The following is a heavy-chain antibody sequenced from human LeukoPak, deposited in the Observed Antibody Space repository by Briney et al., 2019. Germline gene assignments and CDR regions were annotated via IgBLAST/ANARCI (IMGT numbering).Heavy chain of an antibody. CDR3: AKGRGYGDYGPTFEY. CDR1: GFIFSSYA. J-gene: IGHJ4*02. CDR2: ISGSGGRT. Sequence: GGSLRPSCAASGFIFSSYAMNWVRQAPGKGLEWVSVISGSGGRTHYIDSVKGRFTISRDNSKNTLYLQMNSLRDDDTAVYYCAKGRGYGDYGPTFEYWGQGTLATVSS. D-gene: IGHD4-17*01. V-gene: IGHV3-23*01.